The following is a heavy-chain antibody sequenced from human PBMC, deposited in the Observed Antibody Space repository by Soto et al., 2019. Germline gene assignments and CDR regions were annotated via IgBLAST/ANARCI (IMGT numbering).Heavy chain of an antibody. CDR1: GDSVSSNSAA. Sequence: SQTLSLTCAISGDSVSSNSAAWNWIRQSPSRGLEWLGRTYYRSKWYNDYAVSVKSRITINPDTSKNQFSLQLNSVTPEDTAVYYCARDKPAVSFLSIAVAGGLDYWGQGTLVTVSS. D-gene: IGHD6-19*01. CDR2: TYYRSKWYN. CDR3: ARDKPAVSFLSIAVAGGLDY. J-gene: IGHJ4*02. V-gene: IGHV6-1*01.